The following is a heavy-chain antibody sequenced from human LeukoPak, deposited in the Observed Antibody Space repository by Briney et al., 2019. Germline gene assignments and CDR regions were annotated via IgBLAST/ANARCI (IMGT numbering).Heavy chain of an antibody. D-gene: IGHD3-10*01. CDR3: AKDGGLQWFGKLLES. CDR1: GFTFSSYG. V-gene: IGHV3-48*04. J-gene: IGHJ4*02. Sequence: PGGSLRLSCAASGFTFSSYGMNWVRQAPGKGLEWVSYISSGSSTIYYADSVKGRFTISRDNAKSSLSLQVNNLRVEDTAVYYCAKDGGLQWFGKLLESWGQGTLVTVSS. CDR2: ISSGSSTI.